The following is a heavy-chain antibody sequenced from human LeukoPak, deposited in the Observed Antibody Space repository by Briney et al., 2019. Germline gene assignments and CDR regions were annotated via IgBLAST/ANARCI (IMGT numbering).Heavy chain of an antibody. CDR3: ARDNTIFGVATPDAFDI. CDR1: GFTFSSYS. Sequence: GGSLRLSCAASGFTFSSYSMNWVRQAPGKGLEWVSSISSSSSYIYYADSVKGRFTISRDNAKNSLYLQMNSLRAEDTAVYYCARDNTIFGVATPDAFDIWGQGTMVTVSS. V-gene: IGHV3-21*01. D-gene: IGHD3-3*01. J-gene: IGHJ3*02. CDR2: ISSSSSYI.